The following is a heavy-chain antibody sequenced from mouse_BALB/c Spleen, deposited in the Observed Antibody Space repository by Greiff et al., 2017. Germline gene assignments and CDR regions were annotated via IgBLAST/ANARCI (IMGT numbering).Heavy chain of an antibody. J-gene: IGHJ3*01. CDR2: ISSGGSYT. Sequence: VQLKESGGGLVKPGGSLKLSCAASGFTFSSYAMSWVRQSPEKRLEWVAEISSGGSYTYYPDTVTGRFTISRDNAKNTLYLEMSSLRSEDTAMYYCANGNSFAYWGQGTLVTVSA. V-gene: IGHV5-9-4*01. CDR1: GFTFSSYA. CDR3: ANGNSFAY. D-gene: IGHD2-1*01.